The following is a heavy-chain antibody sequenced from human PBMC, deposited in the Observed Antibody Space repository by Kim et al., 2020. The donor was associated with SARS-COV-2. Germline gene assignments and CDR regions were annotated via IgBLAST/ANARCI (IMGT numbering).Heavy chain of an antibody. CDR3: ATYGGNSGFDN. D-gene: IGHD4-17*01. Sequence: SETLSLTCSVSGVSISRYFWSWIRQPPGKGLDWIGYIYYTGSTNYNPSLKGRVTISLDTPKNQVSLSLNSVTAADTAVYYCATYGGNSGFDNWGQGTLVTVSS. V-gene: IGHV4-59*13. CDR2: IYYTGST. J-gene: IGHJ4*02. CDR1: GVSISRYF.